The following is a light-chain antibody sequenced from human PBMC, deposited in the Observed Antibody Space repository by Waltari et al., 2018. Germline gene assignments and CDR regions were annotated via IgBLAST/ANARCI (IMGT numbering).Light chain of an antibody. Sequence: SYELTQQLSVSVALGKMATITCGGTKLVRKNLHWYQLKPGQAPVLVMHRDTSRHSGIPERLSGSKSGNTATLIIDRAQAEDEADYYCQVWDSFDVVFGGGTKLTVL. CDR2: RDT. J-gene: IGLJ2*01. V-gene: IGLV3-9*01. CDR3: QVWDSFDVV. CDR1: KLVRKN.